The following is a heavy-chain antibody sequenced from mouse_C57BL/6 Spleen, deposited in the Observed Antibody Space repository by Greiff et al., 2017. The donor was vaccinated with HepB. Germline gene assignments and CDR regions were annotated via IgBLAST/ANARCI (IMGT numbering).Heavy chain of an antibody. CDR3: AMGVYYYGSSPHAMDY. Sequence: VQLQQPGAELVRPGSSVKLSCKASGYTFTSYWMHWVKQRPIQGLEWIGNIDPSDSETHYNQKFKDKATLTVDKSSSTAYMQLSSLTSEDSAVYYCAMGVYYYGSSPHAMDYWGQGTSVTVSS. J-gene: IGHJ4*01. CDR1: GYTFTSYW. D-gene: IGHD1-1*01. CDR2: IDPSDSET. V-gene: IGHV1-52*01.